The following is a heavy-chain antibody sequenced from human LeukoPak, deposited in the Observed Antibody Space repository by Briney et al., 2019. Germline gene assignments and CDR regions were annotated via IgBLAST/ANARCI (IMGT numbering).Heavy chain of an antibody. J-gene: IGHJ4*02. CDR3: AKHYYDSSGYYIFDY. V-gene: IGHV3-23*01. CDR2: ISGSGGST. D-gene: IGHD3-22*01. CDR1: GFTFSSYA. Sequence: GGSLRLSCAASGFTFSSYAMNWVRQAPGKGLEWVSAISGSGGSTYYADSVKGRFTISRDNSKNTLYLQMNSLRAEDTAVYYCAKHYYDSSGYYIFDYWGQGTLVTVSS.